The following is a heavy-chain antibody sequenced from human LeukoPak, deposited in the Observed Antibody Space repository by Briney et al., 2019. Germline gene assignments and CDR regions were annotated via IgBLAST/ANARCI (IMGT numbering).Heavy chain of an antibody. CDR3: ARNLRLHTPRAFDI. CDR2: LHEDGSEK. CDR1: GFTFSRYW. Sequence: PGGSLRLSCVVSGFTFSRYWMNWVRQAPGKGLEWVANLHEDGSEKYYVDSVKGRFTISRDNTKNSLYLQMNSLRAEDTAVYYCARNLRLHTPRAFDIWGQGTMVTVSS. V-gene: IGHV3-7*05. J-gene: IGHJ3*02. D-gene: IGHD5-24*01.